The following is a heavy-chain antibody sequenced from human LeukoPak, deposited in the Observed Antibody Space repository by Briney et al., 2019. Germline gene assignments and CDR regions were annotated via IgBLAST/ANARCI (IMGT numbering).Heavy chain of an antibody. Sequence: SETLSLTCTVSGGTISHYYWNWIRQSAGMRLEWIGRLYTGGITEYNPSLKSRVTMSVDTSKSQFSLEVRSVTAADTALYYCATWSSGYYFDAFDIWGQGTMVTVSS. CDR3: ATWSSGYYFDAFDI. CDR2: LYTGGIT. D-gene: IGHD3-22*01. J-gene: IGHJ3*02. V-gene: IGHV4-4*07. CDR1: GGTISHYY.